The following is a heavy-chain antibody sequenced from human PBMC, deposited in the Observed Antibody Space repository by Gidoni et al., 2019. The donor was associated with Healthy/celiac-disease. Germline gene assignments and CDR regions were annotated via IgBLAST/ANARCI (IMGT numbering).Heavy chain of an antibody. CDR3: AKGFKAGTTTISMDV. Sequence: EVQLVESGGGLVKPGGSLRLSCAASGFTFSGYSMNWVRQAPGKGLEWVSSISGSSHYIYYADSVKGRFTISRDNAKNSLFLQMNSLRDEDTAVYYCAKGFKAGTTTISMDVWGQGTTVTVSS. D-gene: IGHD1-1*01. CDR2: ISGSSHYI. J-gene: IGHJ6*02. V-gene: IGHV3-21*01. CDR1: GFTFSGYS.